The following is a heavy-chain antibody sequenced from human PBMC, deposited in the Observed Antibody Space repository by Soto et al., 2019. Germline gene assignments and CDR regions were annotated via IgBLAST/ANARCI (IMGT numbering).Heavy chain of an antibody. D-gene: IGHD2-15*01. CDR3: AKVVVAATRHTDFDS. Sequence: SETLSLTCPVSGGSINSNNYYWAWIRQPPRKGLAWIASIYYDGSTYYNPSLKSRVTISIDTSKNQFSLRLRSVTAADTAIYYCAKVVVAATRHTDFDSWGQGTLVTVSS. V-gene: IGHV4-39*01. CDR1: GGSINSNNYY. CDR2: IYYDGST. J-gene: IGHJ4*02.